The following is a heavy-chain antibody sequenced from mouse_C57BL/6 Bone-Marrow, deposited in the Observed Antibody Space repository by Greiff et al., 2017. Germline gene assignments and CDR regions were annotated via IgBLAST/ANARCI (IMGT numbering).Heavy chain of an antibody. D-gene: IGHD2-4*01. CDR3: ARRGIYYDYDGRSSWFAY. J-gene: IGHJ3*01. CDR2: ISSGGSYP. V-gene: IGHV5-6*02. Sequence: EVKLMESGGDLVKPGGSLKLSCAASGFTFSSYGMSWVRQTPDKRLEWVATISSGGSYPYYPDSVKGRFTISRDNAKNTLYLQMSSLKSEDTAMYYCARRGIYYDYDGRSSWFAYWGQGTLVTVSA. CDR1: GFTFSSYG.